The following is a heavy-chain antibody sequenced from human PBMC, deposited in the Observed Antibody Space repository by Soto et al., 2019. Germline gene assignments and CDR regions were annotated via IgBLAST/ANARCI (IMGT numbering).Heavy chain of an antibody. V-gene: IGHV4-34*01. CDR3: ARRGRGLRVFDP. J-gene: IGHJ5*02. CDR2: INHSGST. Sequence: PSETLSLTCAVYGGSFSGYYWSWIRQPPGKGLEWIGEINHSGSTNYNPSLKSRVTISVDTSKNQFSLKLSSVTAADTAVYYCARRGRGLRVFDPWGQGTLVTVSS. CDR1: GGSFSGYY. D-gene: IGHD3-16*01.